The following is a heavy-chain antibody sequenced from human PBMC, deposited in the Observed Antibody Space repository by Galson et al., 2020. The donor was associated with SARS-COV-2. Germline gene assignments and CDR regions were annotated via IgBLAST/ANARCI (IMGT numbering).Heavy chain of an antibody. D-gene: IGHD1-20*01. CDR3: ASDITGPFEQ. J-gene: IGHJ4*02. Sequence: SETLSLTCTVSGVTIRGYYWSWIRQSPGKGLEWIGYIYSSGSTTYKPSLKSRVTMSVDTSKNQISLDLNYVTAADTAIYYCASDITGPFEQWGLGTLVTVAS. CDR2: IYSSGST. CDR1: GVTIRGYY. V-gene: IGHV4-59*01.